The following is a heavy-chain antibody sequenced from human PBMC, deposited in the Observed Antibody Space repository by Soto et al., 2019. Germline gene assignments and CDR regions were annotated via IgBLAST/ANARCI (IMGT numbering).Heavy chain of an antibody. V-gene: IGHV3-23*01. Sequence: GGSLRLSCAASGFTISSYTMTWVRQASGKGLEWVSAITGSGTNTYYADSVKGRFTISTDKSTNTLYLQMSSLRAEDTAIYYCAKDDPGDFYYYYGMDVWGQGTTVTVSS. CDR2: ITGSGTNT. D-gene: IGHD2-21*02. CDR1: GFTISSYT. CDR3: AKDDPGDFYYYYGMDV. J-gene: IGHJ6*02.